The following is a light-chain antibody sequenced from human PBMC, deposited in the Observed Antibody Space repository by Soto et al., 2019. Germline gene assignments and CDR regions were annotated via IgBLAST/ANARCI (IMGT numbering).Light chain of an antibody. V-gene: IGKV1-33*01. CDR1: QDISTD. Sequence: DVHLTQSPSSLSASVGDRVTITCQASQDISTDLTWYQQEPGKAPKVLVYAASKLETGVPSRFSGSGSETQFTLTITSLRPEDFATYYCQRSVNFPFTFGPGTKVDV. CDR3: QRSVNFPFT. CDR2: AAS. J-gene: IGKJ3*01.